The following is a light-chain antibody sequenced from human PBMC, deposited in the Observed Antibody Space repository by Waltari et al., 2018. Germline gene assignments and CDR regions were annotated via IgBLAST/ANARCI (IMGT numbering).Light chain of an antibody. Sequence: QSALTQPASVSGSPGQSITISCTETSSDVGGYNYVPWYQQHPGKAPKLMSYDVSNRPAGVSNRFSGSKSGNTSCLTISGRQAEDEADYYCSSYTSSSTVVFGGGTKLTVL. J-gene: IGLJ2*01. CDR3: SSYTSSSTVV. CDR1: SSDVGGYNY. V-gene: IGLV2-14*03. CDR2: DVS.